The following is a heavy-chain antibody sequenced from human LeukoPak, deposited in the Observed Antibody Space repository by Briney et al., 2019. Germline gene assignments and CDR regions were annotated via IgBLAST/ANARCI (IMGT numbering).Heavy chain of an antibody. D-gene: IGHD3-10*01. CDR3: ARDPNLWFGELSYYMDV. J-gene: IGHJ6*03. V-gene: IGHV3-7*01. Sequence: GSLRLSCAASGFTFSSYSMNWVRQAPGKGLEWVANIKQDGSEKYYVDSVKGRFTISRDNAKNSLYLQMNSLRAEDTAVYYCARDPNLWFGELSYYMDVWGKGTTVTISS. CDR1: GFTFSSYS. CDR2: IKQDGSEK.